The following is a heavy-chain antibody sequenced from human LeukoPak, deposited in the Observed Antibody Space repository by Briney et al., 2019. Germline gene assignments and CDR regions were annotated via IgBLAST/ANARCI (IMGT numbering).Heavy chain of an antibody. CDR3: ARAGPGGFDP. CDR1: GGSISSGSYY. Sequence: SVTLSLTCTVSGGSISSGSYYWSWIRQPAGKGLEWIGRIYTSGSTNYNRSLKSRVTISVDTSKNQFSLKLSSVTAADTAVYYCARAGPGGFDPWGQGTLVTVSS. CDR2: IYTSGST. J-gene: IGHJ5*02. D-gene: IGHD3-10*01. V-gene: IGHV4-61*02.